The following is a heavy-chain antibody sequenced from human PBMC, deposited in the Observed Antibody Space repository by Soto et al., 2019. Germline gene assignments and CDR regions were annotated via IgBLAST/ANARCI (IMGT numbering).Heavy chain of an antibody. CDR2: ISSSFNTI. V-gene: IGHV3-48*01. CDR1: GFTFSSYS. Sequence: GGSLRLSCTASGFTFSSYSMNWVRQAPGKGLEWVSCISSSFNTIYYVDSVQGRFTISRDDAKNSLYLQMNSLRAEDTAVYYCVRDGYCSGSDCYYYYYMDVWGKGTTVTVSS. J-gene: IGHJ6*03. CDR3: VRDGYCSGSDCYYYYYMDV. D-gene: IGHD2-15*01.